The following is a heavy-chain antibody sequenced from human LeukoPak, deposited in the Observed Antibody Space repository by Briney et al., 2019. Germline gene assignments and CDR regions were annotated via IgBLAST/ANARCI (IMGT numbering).Heavy chain of an antibody. D-gene: IGHD6-19*01. CDR3: AREEYSSGWYRGGWFDP. CDR1: GYIFTGYY. J-gene: IGHJ5*02. V-gene: IGHV1-2*02. Sequence: ASVKVSCKASGYIFTGYYMHWLRLAPGQGLEWMGWIDPESGDTNYAQKFQDKITMTRDTYMKTGYMALSSLRYDDTAVYYCAREEYSSGWYRGGWFDPWGQGTQVTVSS. CDR2: IDPESGDT.